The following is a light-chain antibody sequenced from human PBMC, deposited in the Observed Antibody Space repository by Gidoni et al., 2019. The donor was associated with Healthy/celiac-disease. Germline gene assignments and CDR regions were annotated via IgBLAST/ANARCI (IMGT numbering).Light chain of an antibody. V-gene: IGKV1-9*01. CDR1: QGISSY. J-gene: IGKJ4*01. CDR3: QQLNSYPLT. Sequence: DIQLTQSPSFLSASVGDRVTINCRASQGISSYLAWYQQKPWKAPKLLIYAASTVQSGVPSRFSGSGSGTEFTLTISSLQPEDFATYYCQQLNSYPLTFGGGTKVEIK. CDR2: AAS.